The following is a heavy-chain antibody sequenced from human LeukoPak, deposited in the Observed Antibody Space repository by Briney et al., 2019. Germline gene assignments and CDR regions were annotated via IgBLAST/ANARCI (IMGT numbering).Heavy chain of an antibody. CDR3: AKDSGSYGGFDY. D-gene: IGHD1-26*01. CDR2: ISWNSGSI. J-gene: IGHJ4*02. CDR1: GFTFDDYA. V-gene: IGHV3-9*01. Sequence: GGSLRLSCATSGFTFDDYAMHWVRQAPGKGLEWVSGISWNSGSIGYADSVKGRFTISRDNAKNSLYLQMNSLRAEDTALYYCAKDSGSYGGFDYWGQGTLVTVSS.